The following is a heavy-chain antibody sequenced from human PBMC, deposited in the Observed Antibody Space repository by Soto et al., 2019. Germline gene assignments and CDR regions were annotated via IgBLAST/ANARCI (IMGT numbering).Heavy chain of an antibody. CDR1: GGSISSYY. CDR3: ARVYYDSSGSTRDNWFDP. Sequence: PSETLSLTCTVSGGSISSYYWSWIRQPPGKGLEWIGYIYYSGSTNYNPSLKSRVTISVDTSKNQFSLKLSSVTAADTAVYYCARVYYDSSGSTRDNWFDPWGQGTLVTVS. CDR2: IYYSGST. V-gene: IGHV4-59*01. J-gene: IGHJ5*02. D-gene: IGHD3-22*01.